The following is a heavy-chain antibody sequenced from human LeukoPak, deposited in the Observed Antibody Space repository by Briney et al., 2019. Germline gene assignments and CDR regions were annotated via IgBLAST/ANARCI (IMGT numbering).Heavy chain of an antibody. D-gene: IGHD5-18*01. Sequence: GGSLRLSCGASGFTFSSYWMSWVRQAPGKGLEWVANIKQDGGETYYVDSVKGRFTISRDNAKNSLYLQMNSLRAEDTAVYYCARKTAGFDYWGQGTLVTVSS. V-gene: IGHV3-7*05. CDR1: GFTFSSYW. CDR2: IKQDGGET. J-gene: IGHJ4*02. CDR3: ARKTAGFDY.